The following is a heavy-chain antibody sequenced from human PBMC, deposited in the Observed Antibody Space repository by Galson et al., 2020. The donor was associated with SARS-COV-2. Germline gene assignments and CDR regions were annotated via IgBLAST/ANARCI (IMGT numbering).Heavy chain of an antibody. J-gene: IGHJ3*02. Sequence: SCAASGFTFSSSGMHWVRQAPGKGLEWVAVIWYDGSNKYYADSVKGRFTISRDNSKNTLYLQMNSLRAEDTAVYYCARDIPVVVPAEDVFDIWGQGTIVTVSS. CDR2: IWYDGSNK. CDR1: GFTFSSSG. D-gene: IGHD2-2*01. V-gene: IGHV3-33*01. CDR3: ARDIPVVVPAEDVFDI.